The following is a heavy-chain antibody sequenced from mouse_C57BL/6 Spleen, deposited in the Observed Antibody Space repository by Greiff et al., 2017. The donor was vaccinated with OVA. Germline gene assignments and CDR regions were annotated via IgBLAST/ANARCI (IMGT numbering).Heavy chain of an antibody. J-gene: IGHJ2*01. D-gene: IGHD1-1*01. CDR2: IDPSDSYT. CDR3: ARDYYGSSHFDY. Sequence: QVHVKQPGAELVKPGASVKLSCKASGYTFTSYWMQWVKQRPGQGLEWIGEIDPSDSYTNYNQKFKGKATLTVDTSSSTAYMQLSSLTSEDSAVYYGARDYYGSSHFDYWAKAPLSQSPQ. V-gene: IGHV1-50*01. CDR1: GYTFTSYW.